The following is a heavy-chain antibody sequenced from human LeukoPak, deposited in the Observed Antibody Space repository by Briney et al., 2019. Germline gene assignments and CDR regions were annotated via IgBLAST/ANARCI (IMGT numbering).Heavy chain of an antibody. Sequence: GGSLRLSCAASGSTFSSYAMHWVRQAPGKGLEWVAVISYDGSNKYYADSVKGRFTISRDNSKNTLYLQMNSLRAEDTAVYYCARDITAMVMIDYWGQGTLVTVSS. CDR3: ARDITAMVMIDY. D-gene: IGHD5-18*01. CDR2: ISYDGSNK. V-gene: IGHV3-30*04. CDR1: GSTFSSYA. J-gene: IGHJ4*02.